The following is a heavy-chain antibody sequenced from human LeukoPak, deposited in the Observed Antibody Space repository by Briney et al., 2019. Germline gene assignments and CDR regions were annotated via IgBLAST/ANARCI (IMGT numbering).Heavy chain of an antibody. CDR3: ARGGLRYFDWFSYDAFDI. CDR2: LNHSGST. Sequence: PSETLSLTCAVYGGSFSGYYWSWIRQPPGKGLEWIVELNHSGSTNYNPSLKSRVTISVDTSKNQFSLKLSSVTAADTAVYYCARGGLRYFDWFSYDAFDIWGQGTMVTVSS. J-gene: IGHJ3*02. D-gene: IGHD3-9*01. CDR1: GGSFSGYY. V-gene: IGHV4-34*01.